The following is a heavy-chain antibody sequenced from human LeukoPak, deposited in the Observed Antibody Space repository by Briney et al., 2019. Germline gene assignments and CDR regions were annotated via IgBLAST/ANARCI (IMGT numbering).Heavy chain of an antibody. CDR3: ARAVRVRYSFYFDY. Sequence: ASVTVSCKASGYTLTSYDINWVRQPAGQGREWMGWMNPNSGNTGYAQKFQGRVTIPRNTSISTAYMERSSLRSEDTAVYYCARAVRVRYSFYFDYWGEGTLVTVSS. D-gene: IGHD3-10*01. CDR2: MNPNSGNT. CDR1: GYTLTSYD. V-gene: IGHV1-8*03. J-gene: IGHJ4*02.